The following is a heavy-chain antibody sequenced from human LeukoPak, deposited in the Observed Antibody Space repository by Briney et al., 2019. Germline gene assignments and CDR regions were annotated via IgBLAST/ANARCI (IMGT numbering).Heavy chain of an antibody. V-gene: IGHV4-30-4*01. D-gene: IGHD6-13*01. CDR2: IHYSGST. CDR1: GGSISSGDYY. J-gene: IGHJ5*02. Sequence: SETLSLTCTVSGGSISSGDYYWSWIRQPPGKGLEWIGYIHYSGSTYYNPSLKSRVTISVDTSKNQFSLKLSSVTAADTAVYYCARVGAAAGWFDPWGQGTLVTVSS. CDR3: ARVGAAAGWFDP.